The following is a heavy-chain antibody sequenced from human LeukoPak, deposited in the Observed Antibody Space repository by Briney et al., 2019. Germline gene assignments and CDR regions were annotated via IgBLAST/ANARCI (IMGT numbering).Heavy chain of an antibody. CDR1: GYTFTDYY. CDR3: ARANFLYCSSTTCLFDY. CDR2: INPNDGDT. J-gene: IGHJ4*02. D-gene: IGHD2-2*01. Sequence: ASVKVSCKASGYTFTDYYMHWVRQAPGQGFEWMGWINPNDGDTNYAQKFQGRVTMTRDTPISTAHMEVSRLRSDDTAVYYCARANFLYCSSTTCLFDYWGQGTLVTVSS. V-gene: IGHV1-2*02.